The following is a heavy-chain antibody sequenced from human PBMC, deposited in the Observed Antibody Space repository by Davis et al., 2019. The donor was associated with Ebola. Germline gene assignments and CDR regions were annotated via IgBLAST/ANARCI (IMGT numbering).Heavy chain of an antibody. CDR3: ANWGTAFDI. D-gene: IGHD7-27*01. V-gene: IGHV3-15*01. Sequence: GESLKISCAASGFTFSNAWMSWVRQAPGKGLEWVGRIKSKTDGGTTDYAAPVKGRFTISRDDSKNTLYLQMNSLKTEDTAVYYCANWGTAFDIWGQGTMVTVSS. CDR1: GFTFSNAW. J-gene: IGHJ3*02. CDR2: IKSKTDGGTT.